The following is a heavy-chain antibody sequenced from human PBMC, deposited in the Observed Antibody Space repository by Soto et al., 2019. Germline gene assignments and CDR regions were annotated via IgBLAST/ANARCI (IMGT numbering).Heavy chain of an antibody. V-gene: IGHV1-69*02. J-gene: IGHJ2*01. CDR1: GGTFSSYT. Sequence: QVQLVQSGAEVQKPGSSVKVSCKASGGTFSSYTISWVRQAPGQGLEWVGRIIPILGIANYAQKFQGRVTITADKSTSTAYMELSSLRSEDTAMYYGARGPYSSGWYVSWYFDLWGRGTLVTVSS. CDR2: IIPILGIA. D-gene: IGHD6-19*01. CDR3: ARGPYSSGWYVSWYFDL.